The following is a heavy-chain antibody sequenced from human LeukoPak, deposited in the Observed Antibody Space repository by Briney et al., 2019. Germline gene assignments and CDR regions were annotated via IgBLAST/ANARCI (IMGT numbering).Heavy chain of an antibody. V-gene: IGHV1-18*01. J-gene: IGHJ4*02. CDR3: AGELTGTTFGIFGY. D-gene: IGHD1-7*01. Sequence: ASVKVSCKASGYTFTSYGISWVRQAPGQGLEWMGWISAYNGNTNYAQKLQGRVTMTTDTSTSTAYMELRSLRSDDTAVYYCAGELTGTTFGIFGYWGQGTLVTVSS. CDR2: ISAYNGNT. CDR1: GYTFTSYG.